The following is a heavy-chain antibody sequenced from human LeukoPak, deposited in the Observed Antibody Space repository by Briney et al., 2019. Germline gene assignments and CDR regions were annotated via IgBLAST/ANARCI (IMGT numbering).Heavy chain of an antibody. V-gene: IGHV1-18*01. Sequence: ASVKVSCKASGYIFTSYGISWVRQAPGQGLEWMGWISAYNGNTNYAQKLQGRVTMTTDTSTSTAYMELRSLRSGDTAVYYCARNDGYSYGYSLDYWGQGTLVTVSS. D-gene: IGHD5-18*01. CDR2: ISAYNGNT. CDR3: ARNDGYSYGYSLDY. J-gene: IGHJ4*02. CDR1: GYIFTSYG.